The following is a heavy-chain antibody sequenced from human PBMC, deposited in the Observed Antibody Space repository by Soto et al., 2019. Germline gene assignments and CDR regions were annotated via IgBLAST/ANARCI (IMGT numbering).Heavy chain of an antibody. CDR2: IYYSGST. V-gene: IGHV4-31*03. J-gene: IGHJ5*02. D-gene: IGHD6-6*01. Sequence: SETLSLTCTVSGGSISSGGYYWSWIRQHPGKGLEWIGYIYYSGSTYYNPSLKSRVTISVDTSKNQFSLKLSSVTAADTAVYYCAREGAAPGGWFDPWGQGTLVTVSS. CDR3: AREGAAPGGWFDP. CDR1: GGSISSGGYY.